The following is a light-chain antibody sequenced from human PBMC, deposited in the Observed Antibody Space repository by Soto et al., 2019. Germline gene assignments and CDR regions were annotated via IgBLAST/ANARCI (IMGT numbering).Light chain of an antibody. J-gene: IGLJ1*01. Sequence: QSALTQPPSVSGAPGQRVTISCTGSSSNIGAGYDVHWYQQLPGTAPKLLIYVNSNRPSGVPDRFSGPKSGTSASLAITGLQPEDEADYYCQSFDNSLSGPCVFGTGTKVTVL. CDR1: SSNIGAGYD. CDR3: QSFDNSLSGPCV. CDR2: VNS. V-gene: IGLV1-40*01.